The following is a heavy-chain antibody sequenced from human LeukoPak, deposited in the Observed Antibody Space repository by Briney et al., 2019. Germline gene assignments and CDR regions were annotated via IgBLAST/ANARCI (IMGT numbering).Heavy chain of an antibody. Sequence: ASVKVSCKASGYTFTGYYMHWVRQAPGQGLEWMGWINPNSGGTNYAQKFQGRVTMTRDTSISTAYMELSRLRSDDTAVYYCARLMRYYDFWSGDYYGMDVWGQGTTDTVSS. V-gene: IGHV1-2*02. CDR2: INPNSGGT. J-gene: IGHJ6*02. CDR1: GYTFTGYY. CDR3: ARLMRYYDFWSGDYYGMDV. D-gene: IGHD3-3*01.